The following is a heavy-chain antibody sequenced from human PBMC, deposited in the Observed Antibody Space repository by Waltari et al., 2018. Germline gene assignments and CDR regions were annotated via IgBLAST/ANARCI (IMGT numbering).Heavy chain of an antibody. D-gene: IGHD6-13*01. CDR2: IYYSGST. CDR3: ARHRPSLRLIPGYSSSWEGWFDP. CDR1: GGSISSSSYY. Sequence: QLQLQESGPGLVKPSETLSLTCTVSGGSISSSSYYWGWIRQPPGKGLAWIGSIYYSGSTYYNPSLKSRVTISIDTSKNQFSLKLSSVTAADTAVYYCARHRPSLRLIPGYSSSWEGWFDPWGQGTLVTVSS. V-gene: IGHV4-39*01. J-gene: IGHJ5*02.